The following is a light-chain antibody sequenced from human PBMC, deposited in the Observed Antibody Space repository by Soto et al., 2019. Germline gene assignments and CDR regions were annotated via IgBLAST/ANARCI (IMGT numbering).Light chain of an antibody. CDR2: AVT. Sequence: QSVLTQPPSASGSPGQSVTISCTGTSSDVGAYDRVSWYQQHPGKPPKLIIYAVTDRTSGVPDRFSGSKSSNTASLTVSGLQAEDEADYYCTSYGGRDDTIFGGGTKLTVL. CDR3: TSYGGRDDTI. V-gene: IGLV2-8*01. J-gene: IGLJ2*01. CDR1: SSDVGAYDR.